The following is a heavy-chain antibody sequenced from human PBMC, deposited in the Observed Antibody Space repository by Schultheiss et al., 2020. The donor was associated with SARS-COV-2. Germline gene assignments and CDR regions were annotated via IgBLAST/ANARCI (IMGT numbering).Heavy chain of an antibody. D-gene: IGHD2-2*01. Sequence: ASVKVSCKASGYTFTSYTVSWVRQAPGQGLEWMGWISAYNGNTNYAQKLQGRVTMTRDTSISTAYMELSRLRSDDTAVYYCARGYCSSTSCYGAFDIWGQGTMVTVSS. V-gene: IGHV1-18*01. J-gene: IGHJ3*02. CDR3: ARGYCSSTSCYGAFDI. CDR2: ISAYNGNT. CDR1: GYTFTSYT.